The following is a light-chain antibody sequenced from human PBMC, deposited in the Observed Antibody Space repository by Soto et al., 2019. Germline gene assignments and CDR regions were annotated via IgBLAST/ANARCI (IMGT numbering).Light chain of an antibody. CDR3: QQYGSSLYT. Sequence: ELVLTQSPGTLSLSPGERATLSCRASQSVSSSYLAWYQQKPGQAPRLLIYGASSRATGIPDRFSGSGSGTDFTLTISRLEPEDFAVYYCQQYGSSLYTFDQGTKLEI. CDR1: QSVSSSY. CDR2: GAS. J-gene: IGKJ2*01. V-gene: IGKV3-20*01.